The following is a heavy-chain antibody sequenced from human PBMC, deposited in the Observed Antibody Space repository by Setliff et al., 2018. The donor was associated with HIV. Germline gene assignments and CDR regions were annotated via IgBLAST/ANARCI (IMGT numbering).Heavy chain of an antibody. Sequence: SETLSLTCAVYGGSFSGYYWSWIRQPPGKGLEWIGEVNPSGRTNYSPSLKSRVTISVDTSKNQVSLKLTSVTAADTALYYCMREGDKMIRGSSWSAYWGQGTLVTVSS. J-gene: IGHJ4*02. CDR2: VNPSGRT. CDR1: GGSFSGYY. D-gene: IGHD6-6*01. CDR3: MREGDKMIRGSSWSAY. V-gene: IGHV4-34*01.